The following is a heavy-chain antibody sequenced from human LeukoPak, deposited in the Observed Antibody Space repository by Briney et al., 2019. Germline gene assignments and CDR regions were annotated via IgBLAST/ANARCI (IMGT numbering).Heavy chain of an antibody. D-gene: IGHD2-2*02. Sequence: SVKVSCKASGGTFSSYAISWVRQAPGQGLEWMGGIIPIFGTANYAQKFQGRVTITADESTSTAYMELSSLRSEGTAVYYCARVRLRRYCSSTSCYKDYYYGMDVWGQGTTVTVSS. CDR3: ARVRLRRYCSSTSCYKDYYYGMDV. V-gene: IGHV1-69*13. CDR2: IIPIFGTA. J-gene: IGHJ6*02. CDR1: GGTFSSYA.